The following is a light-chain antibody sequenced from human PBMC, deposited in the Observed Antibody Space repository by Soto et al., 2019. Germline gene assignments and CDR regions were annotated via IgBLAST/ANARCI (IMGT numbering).Light chain of an antibody. V-gene: IGKV3-15*01. Sequence: EIVMTQSPATLSVSPGERGTLSCRASQSVSSNLAWYQQKPGQAPRLLIYGAYTRATGIPARFSGSRSGTDFTLTISSLQSEDFAVYYCQQYNNWPWTFGQGTKVEIK. CDR2: GAY. J-gene: IGKJ1*01. CDR3: QQYNNWPWT. CDR1: QSVSSN.